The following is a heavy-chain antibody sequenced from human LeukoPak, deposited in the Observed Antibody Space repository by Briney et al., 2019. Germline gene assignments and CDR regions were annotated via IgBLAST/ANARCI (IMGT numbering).Heavy chain of an antibody. CDR2: ISDSSDTM. CDR3: ARDFRTNYYYYMDV. CDR1: GFTFSYYS. J-gene: IGHJ6*03. D-gene: IGHD1-14*01. V-gene: IGHV3-48*01. Sequence: GGSLRLSCAASGFTFSYYSMNWVRQAPGKGLEWVSYISDSSDTMYYADSVKGRFTISRDNAKNSLYLQMNSLRAEDTAVYYCARDFRTNYYYYMDVWGKGTTVTVSS.